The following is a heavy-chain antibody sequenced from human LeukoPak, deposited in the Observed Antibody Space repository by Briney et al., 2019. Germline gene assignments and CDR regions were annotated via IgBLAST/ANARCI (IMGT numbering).Heavy chain of an antibody. CDR3: ARGQYSSDY. Sequence: GGSLRLSCAASGFTLSSYGMHWVRQAPGKGLEWVALIWYDGSNKYYTDSVKGRFTISRDNSKNTLYLQMNSLRAEDTAVYYCARGQYSSDYWGQGTLVTVSS. J-gene: IGHJ4*02. V-gene: IGHV3-33*01. CDR1: GFTLSSYG. CDR2: IWYDGSNK. D-gene: IGHD4-11*01.